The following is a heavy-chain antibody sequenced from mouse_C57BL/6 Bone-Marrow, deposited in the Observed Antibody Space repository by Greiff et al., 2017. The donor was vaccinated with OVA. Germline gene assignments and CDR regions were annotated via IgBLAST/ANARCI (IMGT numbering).Heavy chain of an antibody. CDR1: GYSFTDYN. Sequence: EVKVVESGPELVKPGASVKISCKASGYSFTDYNMNWVKQSNGKSLEWIGVINPNYGTTSYNQKFKGKATLTVDQSSSTAYMQLNSLTSEDSAVYYCARGITTVPYYYAMDYWGQGTSVTVSS. V-gene: IGHV1-39*01. J-gene: IGHJ4*01. CDR2: INPNYGTT. D-gene: IGHD1-1*01. CDR3: ARGITTVPYYYAMDY.